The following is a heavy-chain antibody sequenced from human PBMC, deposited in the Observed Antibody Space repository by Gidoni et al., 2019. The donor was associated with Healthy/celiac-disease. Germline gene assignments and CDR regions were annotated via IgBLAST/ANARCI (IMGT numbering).Heavy chain of an antibody. CDR3: ARGADRVEQLGRYYYYGMDV. J-gene: IGHJ6*02. CDR1: LFTLISYH. V-gene: IGHV3-13*01. D-gene: IGHD6-13*01. Sequence: DVHLLESGRALVQPGVSLSLSFAASLFTLISYHLHWVRQATGKVLECVSAIGTAGDTYYPGSVKGRFTISRENAKNSLYLQMNSQRAGDTAVYYCARGADRVEQLGRYYYYGMDVWGQGTTVTVSS. CDR2: IGTAGDT.